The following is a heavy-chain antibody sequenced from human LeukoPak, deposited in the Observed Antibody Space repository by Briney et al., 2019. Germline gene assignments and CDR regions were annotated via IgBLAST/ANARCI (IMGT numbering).Heavy chain of an antibody. D-gene: IGHD1-1*01. V-gene: IGHV4-39*01. CDR2: IYYSGST. CDR1: SGSISSSSYY. CDR3: VTTRLTNLEHAFDI. J-gene: IGHJ3*02. Sequence: SETLSLTCTVSSGSISSSSYYWGWIRQPPGKGLEWIGSIYYSGSTYYNPSLKSRVTISVDTSKNQFSLKLSSVTASDTAVYYCVTTRLTNLEHAFDIWGQGTMVTVSS.